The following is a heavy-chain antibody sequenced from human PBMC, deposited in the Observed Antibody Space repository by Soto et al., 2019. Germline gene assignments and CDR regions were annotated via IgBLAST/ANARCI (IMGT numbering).Heavy chain of an antibody. Sequence: EVQLVESGGGLVQPGGSLILSCAASGFTFSNYWMVWVRQAPRKGLVWVSRIIGDVLYTTYADSVNGRFTISRDNAKNTVYLQMNSLRVEDTAVYYCARGILGSGTANDHWGQGTLVTVSS. V-gene: IGHV3-74*03. D-gene: IGHD3-10*01. J-gene: IGHJ4*02. CDR1: GFTFSNYW. CDR2: IIGDVLYT. CDR3: ARGILGSGTANDH.